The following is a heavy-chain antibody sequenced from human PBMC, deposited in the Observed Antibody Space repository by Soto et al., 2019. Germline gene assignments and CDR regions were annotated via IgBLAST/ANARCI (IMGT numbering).Heavy chain of an antibody. V-gene: IGHV1-18*04. D-gene: IGHD5-12*01. CDR1: GYTFSGHG. J-gene: IGHJ4*02. Sequence: ASVKVSCKTSGYTFSGHGISWVRQAPGQGLEWMGWINPSSGNTHFAPKVQGRVSLTTDTSTSTAYMELRSLTSDDTAMYYCVREMDSGYARDFDYWGQGTLVTVS. CDR2: INPSSGNT. CDR3: VREMDSGYARDFDY.